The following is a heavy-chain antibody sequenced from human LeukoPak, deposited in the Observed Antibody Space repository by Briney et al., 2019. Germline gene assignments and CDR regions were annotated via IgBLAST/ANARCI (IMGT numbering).Heavy chain of an antibody. D-gene: IGHD3-16*01. Sequence: GGTLRLSCAASGFTFSSYVMSWVRQAPGKGLEWVSAISNSGDNTYYADSVKGRFTISIDNPKNTLYLQMNSLRAEDTAVYYCARRAGAYTHPYDYWGQGTLVTVS. V-gene: IGHV3-23*01. CDR2: ISNSGDNT. J-gene: IGHJ4*02. CDR1: GFTFSSYV. CDR3: ARRAGAYTHPYDY.